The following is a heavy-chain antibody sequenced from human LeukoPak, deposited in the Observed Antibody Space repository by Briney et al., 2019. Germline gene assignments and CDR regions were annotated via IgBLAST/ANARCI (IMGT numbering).Heavy chain of an antibody. V-gene: IGHV4-39*02. CDR1: AGSISSSDYY. D-gene: IGHD3-22*01. Sequence: SETLSLTCTVSAGSISSSDYYWGWIRQSPGKGLEWIGRISYSGNTYYNPSLKSRVAISVDTSKNHFSLRLSSVTAADTAVYYCSRLTHSYYSDTSGYYPYYYMDVWGEGTTVTVSS. J-gene: IGHJ6*03. CDR3: SRLTHSYYSDTSGYYPYYYMDV. CDR2: ISYSGNT.